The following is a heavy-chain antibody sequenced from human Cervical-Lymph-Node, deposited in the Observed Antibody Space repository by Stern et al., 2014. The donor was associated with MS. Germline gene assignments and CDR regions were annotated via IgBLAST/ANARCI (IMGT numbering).Heavy chain of an antibody. V-gene: IGHV3-33*01. CDR2: IWYDGSNP. CDR1: GFSFSRYA. CDR3: ASAYSSSHYYFDY. Sequence: QVQLVESGGGVVQPGRSLRLSCAASGFSFSRYAMHWVRQAPGKGLEWVALIWYDGSNPYYADSVTGRFTIASDNFKNTLYRQMNSLRAEDTAVYYCASAYSSSHYYFDYWGQGTLVTVSS. J-gene: IGHJ4*02. D-gene: IGHD6-13*01.